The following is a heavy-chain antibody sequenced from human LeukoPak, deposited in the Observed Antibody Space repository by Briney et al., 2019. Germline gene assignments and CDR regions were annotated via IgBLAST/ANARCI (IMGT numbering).Heavy chain of an antibody. CDR3: ARDRFDYGEYEFDY. J-gene: IGHJ4*02. V-gene: IGHV4-38-2*02. CDR1: GYSISSHFH. D-gene: IGHD4-17*01. CDR2: IHHDGST. Sequence: SETLSLTCSVSGYSISSHFHWGWVRQPPGKGLEWIGSIHHDGSTFYNPSLKSRVTLSLDTSKNQFSLQLTSVTAADTATCYCARDRFDYGEYEFDYWGQGALVTVSS.